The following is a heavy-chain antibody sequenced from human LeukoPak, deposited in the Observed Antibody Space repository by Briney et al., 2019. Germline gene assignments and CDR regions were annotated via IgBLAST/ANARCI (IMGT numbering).Heavy chain of an antibody. CDR1: GFTFSNYA. Sequence: PGGSLRLSCAASGFTFSNYAMSWVRQAPGKGLEWVSAISGIGDNTYYADSVKGRFTISRDNSKNTLFLQMNSLTAEDTAVYYCAATSPNYFYAMDVWGQGTTVTVSS. V-gene: IGHV3-23*01. CDR3: AATSPNYFYAMDV. J-gene: IGHJ6*02. CDR2: ISGIGDNT.